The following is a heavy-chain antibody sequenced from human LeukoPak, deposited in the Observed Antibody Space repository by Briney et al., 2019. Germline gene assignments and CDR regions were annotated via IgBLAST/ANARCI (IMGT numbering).Heavy chain of an antibody. D-gene: IGHD6-13*01. CDR2: ISSSGSTI. J-gene: IGHJ4*02. CDR3: AGVAAAGTYYFDY. Sequence: GGSLRLSCAASGFTFSDYYMSWIRQAPGKGLEWVSYISSSGSTIYYADSVKGRFTISRDNAKNSLYLQMNSLRAEDTAVYYCAGVAAAGTYYFDYWGQGTLVTVSS. V-gene: IGHV3-11*01. CDR1: GFTFSDYY.